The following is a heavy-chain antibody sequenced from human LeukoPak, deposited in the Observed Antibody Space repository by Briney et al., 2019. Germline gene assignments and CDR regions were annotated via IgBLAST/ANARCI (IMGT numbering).Heavy chain of an antibody. J-gene: IGHJ4*02. CDR3: ASARWDY. V-gene: IGHV4-34*01. CDR1: GGSFSGYY. CDR2: INHSGST. D-gene: IGHD4-23*01. Sequence: SETLSLTCAVYGGSFSGYYWSWIRQPPGKGLEWIGEINHSGSTNYNPSLKSRVTISVDTSKNQFSLKLSSVTAADTAVYYCASARWDYWGQGTLVTVSS.